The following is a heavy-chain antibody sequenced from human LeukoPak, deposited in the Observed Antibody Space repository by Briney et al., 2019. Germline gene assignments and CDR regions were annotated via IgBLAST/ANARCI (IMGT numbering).Heavy chain of an antibody. CDR3: ARVQVGATARGSFDY. CDR2: INPKTGGT. CDR1: GYTFTSNY. V-gene: IGHV1-2*04. D-gene: IGHD1-26*01. Sequence: ASVKVSCKAFGYTFTSNYMHWVRQAPGQGLEWMGWINPKTGGTNYAQRFQGWVTTTRDTSINTAYMELSRLRSDDTAVYYCARVQVGATARGSFDYWGQGTLVTVSS. J-gene: IGHJ4*02.